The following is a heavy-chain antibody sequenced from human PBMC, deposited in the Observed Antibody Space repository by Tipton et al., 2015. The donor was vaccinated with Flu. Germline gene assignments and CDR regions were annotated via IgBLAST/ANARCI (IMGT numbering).Heavy chain of an antibody. CDR1: GGSFSGYY. J-gene: IGHJ4*02. CDR2: INHSGST. V-gene: IGHV4-34*01. Sequence: TLSLTCAVYGGSFSGYYWSWIRQPPGKGLEWIGEINHSGSTNYNPSLKSRVTISVDTSKNQFSLKLSSVTAADTAVYYCARAGYCSSTSCPLPGDWGQGTLVTVSS. CDR3: ARAGYCSSTSCPLPGD. D-gene: IGHD2-2*01.